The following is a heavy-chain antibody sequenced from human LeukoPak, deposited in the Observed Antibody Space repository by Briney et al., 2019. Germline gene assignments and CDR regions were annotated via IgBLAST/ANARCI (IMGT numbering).Heavy chain of an antibody. CDR1: GFTDSSNY. Sequence: GGSLRLSCAASGFTDSSNYMSWVRQAPGKGLEWVSVIYSGGSTYYADSVKGRFTISRDNSKNTLYLQMNSLRAEDTAVYYCAKVRTGHYFDYWGQGTLVTVSS. CDR2: IYSGGST. J-gene: IGHJ4*02. V-gene: IGHV3-53*01. D-gene: IGHD1-1*01. CDR3: AKVRTGHYFDY.